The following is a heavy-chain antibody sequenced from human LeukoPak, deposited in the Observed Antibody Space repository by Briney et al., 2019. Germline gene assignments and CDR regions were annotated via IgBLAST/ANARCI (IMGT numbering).Heavy chain of an antibody. Sequence: EGSLRLSCVASGFSFSDSVIHWVRQAPGKGLEWVAVISHDVKTTYYADSAKGRFTISRDNSRDTVFLQMNRLRPEDTAVYYCVKEGYYGWGGSPTFYFDYWGQGTRVTVSS. CDR3: VKEGYYGWGGSPTFYFDY. CDR1: GFSFSDSV. V-gene: IGHV3-30*04. CDR2: ISHDVKTT. D-gene: IGHD3-10*01. J-gene: IGHJ4*02.